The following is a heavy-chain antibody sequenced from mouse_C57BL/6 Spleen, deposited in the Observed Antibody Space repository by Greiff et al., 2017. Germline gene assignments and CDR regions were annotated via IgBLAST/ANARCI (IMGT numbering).Heavy chain of an antibody. V-gene: IGHV5-17*01. D-gene: IGHD1-1*01. CDR2: ISSGSSTI. CDR1: GFTFSDYG. J-gene: IGHJ4*01. Sequence: EVKLEESGGGLVKPGGSLKLSCAASGFTFSDYGMHWVRQAPEKGLEWVAYISSGSSTIYYADTVKGRFTISRDNAKNTLFLQMTSLRSEDTAMYYCARGTTVVAFDYYAMDYWGQGTSVTVSS. CDR3: ARGTTVVAFDYYAMDY.